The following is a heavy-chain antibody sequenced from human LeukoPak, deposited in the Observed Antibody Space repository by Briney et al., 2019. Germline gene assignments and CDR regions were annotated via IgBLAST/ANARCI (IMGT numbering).Heavy chain of an antibody. D-gene: IGHD6-13*01. CDR2: IYPGDSDT. V-gene: IGHV5-51*01. Sequence: GESLKISCKGSGYSFTSYWIGWVRQMPGKGLEWMGIIYPGDSDTRYSPSFQGQVTISADKSISTAYLQWSSLKASDTAMYYCATIAAAGTSLKGSYYFDYWGQGTLVTVSS. CDR3: ATIAAAGTSLKGSYYFDY. J-gene: IGHJ4*02. CDR1: GYSFTSYW.